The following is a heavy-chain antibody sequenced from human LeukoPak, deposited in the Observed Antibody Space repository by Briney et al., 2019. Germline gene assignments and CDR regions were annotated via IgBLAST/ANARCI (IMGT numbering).Heavy chain of an antibody. CDR3: ARPRYSGRGHDAFDI. Sequence: SETLSLTCTVSGGSINVFYWSWIRQPAGKGLQWIGRISTSGNTDYNPSLKSRVTISVDTSKNQFSLNLTSMTAADTAVYYCARPRYSGRGHDAFDIWGQGTMVTVSS. J-gene: IGHJ3*02. V-gene: IGHV4-4*07. CDR1: GGSINVFY. D-gene: IGHD4-11*01. CDR2: ISTSGNT.